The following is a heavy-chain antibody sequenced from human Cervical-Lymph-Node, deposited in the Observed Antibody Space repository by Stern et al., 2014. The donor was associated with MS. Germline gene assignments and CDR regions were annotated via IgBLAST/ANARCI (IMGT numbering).Heavy chain of an antibody. J-gene: IGHJ4*02. D-gene: IGHD6-19*01. CDR1: GFTFSTYG. V-gene: IGHV3-30*18. CDR2: ISFDGRKK. CDR3: AKAPIAMVGSYLDS. Sequence: VQLVESGGGVVQPGKSLGLSCAASGFTFSTYGMHWVRQAPGKGLEWVTLISFDGRKKYVADAVKGRFATSRDNSKDTLHLEMNSLRVDDTAVYYCAKAPIAMVGSYLDSWGQGTLVIVSS.